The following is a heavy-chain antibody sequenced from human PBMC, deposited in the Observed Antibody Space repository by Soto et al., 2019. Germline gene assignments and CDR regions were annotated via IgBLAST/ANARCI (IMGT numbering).Heavy chain of an antibody. D-gene: IGHD3-22*01. J-gene: IGHJ4*02. Sequence: SVKVSCKASGGTFSSYAISWVRQAPGQGLEWMGGIIPIFGTANYAQKFQGRVTITADKSTSTAYMELSSLRSEDTAVYYCARDQSHYYDSSGYYYPFDYWGQGTLVTVSS. V-gene: IGHV1-69*06. CDR1: GGTFSSYA. CDR2: IIPIFGTA. CDR3: ARDQSHYYDSSGYYYPFDY.